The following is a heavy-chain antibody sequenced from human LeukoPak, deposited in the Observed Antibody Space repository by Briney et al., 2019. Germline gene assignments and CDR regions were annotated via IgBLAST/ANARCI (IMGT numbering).Heavy chain of an antibody. CDR2: INHSGST. D-gene: IGHD4-23*01. J-gene: IGHJ3*02. CDR3: ARSPYYGGISFDI. Sequence: PSETLSLTCTVSGGSISSSSYYWGWIRQPPGKGLEWIGEINHSGSTNYNPSLKSRVTISVDTSKNQFSLKLSSVTAADTAVYYCARSPYYGGISFDIWGQGTMVTVSS. V-gene: IGHV4-39*07. CDR1: GGSISSSSYY.